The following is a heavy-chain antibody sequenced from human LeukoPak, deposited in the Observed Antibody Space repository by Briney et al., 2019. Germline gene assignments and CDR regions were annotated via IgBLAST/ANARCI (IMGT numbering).Heavy chain of an antibody. Sequence: GGSLRLSCAASGFTFSSYEMNWVRQAPGNGLEWISYISSSGATKYYTDSVKGRFTISRDNAKNSLYLQMNSLRAEDTAVYYCASNLGYCSGGSCFGRFNFDYWGQGTLVTVSS. CDR2: ISSSGATK. CDR3: ASNLGYCSGGSCFGRFNFDY. V-gene: IGHV3-48*03. J-gene: IGHJ4*02. CDR1: GFTFSSYE. D-gene: IGHD2-15*01.